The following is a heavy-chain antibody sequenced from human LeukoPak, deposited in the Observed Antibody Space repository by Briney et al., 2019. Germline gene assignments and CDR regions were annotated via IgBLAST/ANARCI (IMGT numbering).Heavy chain of an antibody. Sequence: GGSLRLSRATSVFVFSDYGIHWVRQAPGKGLEWVAFIRYDGSDPHYPDSVKGRFTISRDNSMNMVQLQMNSLRVEDTAVYYCAQDRFCSSDSCSFGTTWFDPWGQGTLVTVSS. CDR3: AQDRFCSSDSCSFGTTWFDP. CDR2: IRYDGSDP. D-gene: IGHD2-2*01. J-gene: IGHJ5*02. V-gene: IGHV3-30*02. CDR1: VFVFSDYG.